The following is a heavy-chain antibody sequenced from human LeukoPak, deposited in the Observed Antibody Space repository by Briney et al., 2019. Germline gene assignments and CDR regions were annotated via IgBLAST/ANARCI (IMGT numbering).Heavy chain of an antibody. CDR1: GFTFSSYD. J-gene: IGHJ6*02. CDR2: IGTAGDT. CDR3: ARAGEYYGMDV. V-gene: IGHV3-13*01. D-gene: IGHD3-10*01. Sequence: GGSLRLSCAASGFTFSSYDMHWVRQATGKGLEWVSAIGTAGDTYYPGSVKGRFTISRESAKNSLYLQMNSLRAGDTAVYYCARAGEYYGMDVWGQGTTVTVSS.